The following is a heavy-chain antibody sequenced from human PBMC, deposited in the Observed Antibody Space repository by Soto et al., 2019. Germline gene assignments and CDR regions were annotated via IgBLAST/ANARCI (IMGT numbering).Heavy chain of an antibody. D-gene: IGHD6-19*01. J-gene: IGHJ5*02. CDR3: AKDGSGWSVT. V-gene: IGHV3-7*01. Sequence: EVQLVESGGDSVQPGGSLRLSCAASGCTFSNFWMSWLRQAPGRGLEWVANTNQDGTEKNYLDSVRGRFTISRDNAKNSLSLQIHSLRAEDTAVYYCAKDGSGWSVTWGQGTPVIVSS. CDR1: GCTFSNFW. CDR2: TNQDGTEK.